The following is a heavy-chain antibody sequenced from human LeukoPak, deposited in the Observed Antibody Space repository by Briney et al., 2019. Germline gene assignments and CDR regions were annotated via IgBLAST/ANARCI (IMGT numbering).Heavy chain of an antibody. D-gene: IGHD5-24*01. V-gene: IGHV1-2*02. CDR3: ARPPGRDGYNRYDY. CDR1: GYTFNDYY. J-gene: IGHJ4*02. Sequence: ASVKVSCKASGYTFNDYYMHWVRQAPGQGLEWMGWINPDNGGTSYAQKFQGRVTMTRDTSISTAYMELSRLTSDDTAMYFCARPPGRDGYNRYDYWGQGTLVTVSS. CDR2: INPDNGGT.